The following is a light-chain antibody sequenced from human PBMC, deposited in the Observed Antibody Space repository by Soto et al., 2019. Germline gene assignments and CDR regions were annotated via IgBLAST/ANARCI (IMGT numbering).Light chain of an antibody. CDR1: QDISNY. CDR2: AAS. Sequence: DIQMPQSPSSLSASVVDRVTITCQASQDISNYLNWYQQKPCKAPKLLIYAASNLETGVPSRFSGSGSGTDFTFPISRLPPEDIATYYCQQYDKLLAQLTFGGGTKVEIK. CDR3: QQYDKLLAQLT. J-gene: IGKJ4*01. V-gene: IGKV1-33*01.